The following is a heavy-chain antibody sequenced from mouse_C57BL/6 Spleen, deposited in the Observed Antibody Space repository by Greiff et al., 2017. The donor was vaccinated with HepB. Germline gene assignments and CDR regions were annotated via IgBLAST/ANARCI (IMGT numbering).Heavy chain of an antibody. CDR2: IDPSDSYT. Sequence: QVQLQQPGAELVKPGASVKLSCKASGYTFTSYWMQWVKQRPGQGLEWIGEIDPSDSYTNYNQKFKGKATLTVDTSSSTAYMQLSSLTSEGSAVYYCAKSYSNYERFAYWGQGTLVTVSA. CDR3: AKSYSNYERFAY. CDR1: GYTFTSYW. D-gene: IGHD2-5*01. J-gene: IGHJ3*01. V-gene: IGHV1-50*01.